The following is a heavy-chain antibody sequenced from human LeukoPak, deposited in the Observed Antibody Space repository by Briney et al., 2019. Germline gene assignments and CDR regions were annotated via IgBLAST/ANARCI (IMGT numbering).Heavy chain of an antibody. J-gene: IGHJ5*02. Sequence: SETLSLTCAVYGGSFSGYYWSWIRQPPGKGLEWIGEINHSGSTNYNPSLKSRVTISVDTSKNQFSLKLSSVTAADTAVYYCARGGPYCSSTSCYFSWFGPWGQGTLVTVSS. CDR2: INHSGST. V-gene: IGHV4-34*01. CDR3: ARGGPYCSSTSCYFSWFGP. D-gene: IGHD2-2*01. CDR1: GGSFSGYY.